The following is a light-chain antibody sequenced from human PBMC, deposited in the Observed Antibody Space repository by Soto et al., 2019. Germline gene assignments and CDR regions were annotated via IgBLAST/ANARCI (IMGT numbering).Light chain of an antibody. CDR1: QSVSST. CDR3: QQYNNWPRT. J-gene: IGKJ1*01. CDR2: GAS. V-gene: IGKV3-15*01. Sequence: EIVMTQSLASRSVSPGGRATFSCRASQSVSSTLAWYQQKPGQAPRLLIYGASTRATGIPARFSGSGSGTEFTLTISSLQSEDFAVYYCQQYNNWPRTFGQGTTVDIK.